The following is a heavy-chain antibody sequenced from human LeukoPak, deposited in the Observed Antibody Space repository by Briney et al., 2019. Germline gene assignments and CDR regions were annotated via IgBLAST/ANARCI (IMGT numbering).Heavy chain of an antibody. Sequence: GGSLRLSCAVSGFTFNNFWMSWFRQAPGGRLEWVGNIKNDGTEKYYLDSLRGRFTISRDNAKQSVFLQMHSLRAEDTAVYFCVRDYVWGTENPDYWGQGTQVTVSS. J-gene: IGHJ4*02. D-gene: IGHD3-16*01. V-gene: IGHV3-7*01. CDR1: GFTFNNFW. CDR3: VRDYVWGTENPDY. CDR2: IKNDGTEK.